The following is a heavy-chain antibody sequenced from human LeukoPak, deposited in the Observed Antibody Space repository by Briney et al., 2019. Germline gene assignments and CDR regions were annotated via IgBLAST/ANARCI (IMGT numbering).Heavy chain of an antibody. Sequence: SETLSLTCAVSGGSISSGGYSWSWIRQPPGKGLEWIGYIYYSGSTNYNPSLKSRVTISVDTSKNQFSLKLSSVTAADTAVYYCARDNDHYGMDVWGQGTTVTVSS. CDR2: IYYSGST. CDR1: GGSISSGGYS. J-gene: IGHJ6*02. V-gene: IGHV4-61*08. CDR3: ARDNDHYGMDV. D-gene: IGHD1-1*01.